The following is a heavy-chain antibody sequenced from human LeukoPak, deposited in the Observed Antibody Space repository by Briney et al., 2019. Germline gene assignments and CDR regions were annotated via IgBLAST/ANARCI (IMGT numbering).Heavy chain of an antibody. CDR2: IYYSGST. CDR3: ARPQGVASVWDFDY. CDR1: GGSISSSSYY. Sequence: SSETLSLTCTVSGGSISSSSYYWGWIRQPPGKGLEWIGSIYYSGSTYYNPSLKSRVTISVDTSKNQFSLKVRSVTAADTAVYYCARPQGVASVWDFDYWGQGTLVTVSS. D-gene: IGHD5-12*01. V-gene: IGHV4-39*01. J-gene: IGHJ4*02.